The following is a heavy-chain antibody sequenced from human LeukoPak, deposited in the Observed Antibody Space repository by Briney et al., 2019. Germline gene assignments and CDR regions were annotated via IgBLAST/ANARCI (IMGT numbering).Heavy chain of an antibody. V-gene: IGHV4-59*12. CDR1: GGSISNSY. CDR2: TYYNGWR. CDR3: ARVGGTYRGMDV. J-gene: IGHJ6*02. Sequence: PSETLSLTWTVAGGSISNSYWSWIRQSPGKGLEWIGYTYYNGWRHYNPSLKSRVTISVDTSKNQFSLRLSSVTAADAAVYYCARVGGTYRGMDVWGQGTTVTVSS.